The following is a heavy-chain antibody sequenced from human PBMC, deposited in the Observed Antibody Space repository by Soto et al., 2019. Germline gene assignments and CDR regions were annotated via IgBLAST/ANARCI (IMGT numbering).Heavy chain of an antibody. D-gene: IGHD3-16*01. J-gene: IGHJ4*02. V-gene: IGHV3-23*01. CDR2: ISGSGGRS. Sequence: GGSLRLCCAASGFTFSNYAMTGVRQGPGKGLEWVSGISGSGGRSYYADSVKGRFTISRDNSKSTLYLQMNSLRAEDTAVYYCAKAYFVWSSEQPYYFDYWGQGTLVTVSS. CDR1: GFTFSNYA. CDR3: AKAYFVWSSEQPYYFDY.